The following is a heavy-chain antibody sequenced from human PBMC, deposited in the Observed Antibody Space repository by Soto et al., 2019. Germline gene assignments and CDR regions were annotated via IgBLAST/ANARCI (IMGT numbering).Heavy chain of an antibody. CDR1: GVSIRSLGSF. J-gene: IGHJ3*02. V-gene: IGHV4-39*01. Sequence: PSETLSLTCNVSGVSIRSLGSFWSWVRQAPGKGLEWIGDIYYSGATYYNPSLKSRVTISVDTSTNQFSLKLSSVTAADTAVYYCARPSGGGAFDIWGQGTMVTVSS. CDR2: IYYSGAT. D-gene: IGHD2-8*02. CDR3: ARPSGGGAFDI.